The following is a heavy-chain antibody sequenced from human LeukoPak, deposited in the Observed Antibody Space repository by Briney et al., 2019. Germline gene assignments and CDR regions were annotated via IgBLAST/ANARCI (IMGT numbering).Heavy chain of an antibody. CDR1: GFIVSGSA. J-gene: IGHJ4*02. CDR2: VRSKGYNYAT. CDR3: ATLGETSGWYPDH. Sequence: PGGSLRLSCAASGFIVSGSAMHWVRQASGKGLEWLGRVRSKGYNYATAYGASVKDRFIISRDDSKSTAYLQMSSLKSEDTAVYYCATLGETSGWYPDHWGQGTLVTVSS. V-gene: IGHV3-73*01. D-gene: IGHD6-19*01.